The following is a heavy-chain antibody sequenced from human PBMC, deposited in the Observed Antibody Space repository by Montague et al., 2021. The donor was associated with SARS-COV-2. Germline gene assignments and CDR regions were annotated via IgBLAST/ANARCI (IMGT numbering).Heavy chain of an antibody. Sequence: SETLSLTCAVYGGSFSVHYWSWLRQSPRSGLEWIAEISQSGTAHYNPSLESRVSISIDTSRNQFTLKLSSVTAADTAMYYCAREREVERAARTLVAFDMWSQGTMVTVSS. CDR2: ISQSGTA. V-gene: IGHV4-34*01. D-gene: IGHD1-1*01. CDR3: AREREVERAARTLVAFDM. CDR1: GGSFSVHY. J-gene: IGHJ3*02.